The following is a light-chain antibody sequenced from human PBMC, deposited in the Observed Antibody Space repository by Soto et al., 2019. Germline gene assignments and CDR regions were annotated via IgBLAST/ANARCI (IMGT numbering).Light chain of an antibody. CDR3: QQYAISPWT. CDR1: QSVTSNY. J-gene: IGKJ1*01. V-gene: IGKV3-20*01. Sequence: EIVLTQSPGTLSLSPGERATLSCRASQSVTSNYLAWYQQKPGQAPSLLIYGASARAAGIPDRFSGSGTGTDFALTISGLEPEDCAVYFCQQYAISPWTFGQGTKVEIK. CDR2: GAS.